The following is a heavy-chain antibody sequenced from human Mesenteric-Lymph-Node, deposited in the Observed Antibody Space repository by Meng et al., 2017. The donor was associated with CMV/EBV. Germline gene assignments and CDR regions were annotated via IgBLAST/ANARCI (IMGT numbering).Heavy chain of an antibody. CDR1: GFTFSSYS. Sequence: GESLKISCAASGFTFSSYSMNWVRQAPGKGLEWVSSISSSSSYIYFADSMKGRLTISRDNAKNSLYVQMNSLRAEDTAVYYCAKTRIAANNYGMDVWGRGTTVTVSS. D-gene: IGHD1-14*01. CDR2: ISSSSSYI. V-gene: IGHV3-21*04. CDR3: AKTRIAANNYGMDV. J-gene: IGHJ6*02.